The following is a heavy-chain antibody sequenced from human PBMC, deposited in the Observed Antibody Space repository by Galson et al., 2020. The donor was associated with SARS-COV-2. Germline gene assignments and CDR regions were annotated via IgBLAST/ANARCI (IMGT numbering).Heavy chain of an antibody. CDR3: WGGLNDFDI. Sequence: LSCAASGFTFSRYWMAWVRQPPGKGLEWVANIKEDGSEKYYVDSVKGRFAISRDNAKNSLSLQMNSLRPEDTAVYYCWGGLNDFDIWGQGSMVTVSS. D-gene: IGHD3-16*01. CDR1: GFTFSRYW. CDR2: IKEDGSEK. V-gene: IGHV3-7*02. J-gene: IGHJ3*02.